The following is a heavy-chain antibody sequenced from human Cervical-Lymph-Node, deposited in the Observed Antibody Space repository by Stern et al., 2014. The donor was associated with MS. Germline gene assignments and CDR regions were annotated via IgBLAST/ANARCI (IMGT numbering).Heavy chain of an antibody. V-gene: IGHV3-30-3*01. J-gene: IGHJ4*02. CDR1: GFTFSAYA. Sequence: VQLVESGGGVVQPGRSQGLSCAASGFTFSAYAMHWVRQAPGKVLEWVAVISADGNTKFYAYSVKGRFSISRDNSKNTLFLQMNSLKIEDTAVYYCARDGRPVWGQGTLVAVSS. CDR2: ISADGNTK. CDR3: ARDGRPV.